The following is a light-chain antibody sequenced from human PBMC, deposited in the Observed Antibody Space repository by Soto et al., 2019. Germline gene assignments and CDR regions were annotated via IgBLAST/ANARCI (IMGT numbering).Light chain of an antibody. J-gene: IGKJ1*01. V-gene: IGKV1-5*03. CDR2: KAS. CDR1: QSVLTS. CDR3: QQYNSYSWT. Sequence: DIQITPSPSTLSASVGDRVTITCRASQSVLTSLAWYQQKPGKAPKLLIYKASSLESGVPSRFSGSGSGTEFTLTISSLQPDDFATYYCQQYNSYSWTFGQGTKVDIK.